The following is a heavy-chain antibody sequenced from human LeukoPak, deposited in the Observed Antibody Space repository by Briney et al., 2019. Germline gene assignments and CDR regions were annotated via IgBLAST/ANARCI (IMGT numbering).Heavy chain of an antibody. D-gene: IGHD1-26*01. CDR3: AKGGGSGSYYYHYMDV. CDR1: GFTFDDYA. J-gene: IGHJ6*03. V-gene: IGHV3-43D*03. Sequence: GGSLRLSCAASGFTFDDYAMHWVRQAPGKGLEWVSLISWDGGSTYYADSVKGRFTISRDNSKNSLYLQMNSLRAEDTALYYCAKGGGSGSYYYHYMDVWGKGTTVTVSS. CDR2: ISWDGGST.